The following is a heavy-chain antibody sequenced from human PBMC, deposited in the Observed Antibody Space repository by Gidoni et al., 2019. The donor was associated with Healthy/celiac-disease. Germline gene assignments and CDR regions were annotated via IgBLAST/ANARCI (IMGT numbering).Heavy chain of an antibody. CDR3: ARDRTGRYEFWSGYQSQPTYYYYGMDV. D-gene: IGHD3-3*01. J-gene: IGHJ6*02. Sequence: QVQLVQSGAGVKKPGSSVKVSCKASGGTFSSYAISWVRQAPGQGLEWMGGIIPVFGTANCEQKFQGGVTITADESTGTAYMELSSLRSEDTAVYYCARDRTGRYEFWSGYQSQPTYYYYGMDVGGQGTTVTVSS. V-gene: IGHV1-69*01. CDR1: GGTFSSYA. CDR2: IIPVFGTA.